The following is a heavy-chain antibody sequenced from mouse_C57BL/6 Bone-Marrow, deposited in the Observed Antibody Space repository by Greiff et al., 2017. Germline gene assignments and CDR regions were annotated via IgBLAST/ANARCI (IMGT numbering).Heavy chain of an antibody. CDR2: INSDGGST. Sequence: EVMLVESGGGLVQPGESLKLSCESNEYEFPSHDMSWVRTTPEKRLELVAAINSDGGSTYYPDTMERRFIISRDNTKKTLYLQMSSLRSEDTALYYCALMSVTTGFAYWGQGTLVTVSA. CDR3: ALMSVTTGFAY. CDR1: EYEFPSHD. D-gene: IGHD2-12*01. V-gene: IGHV5-2*03. J-gene: IGHJ3*01.